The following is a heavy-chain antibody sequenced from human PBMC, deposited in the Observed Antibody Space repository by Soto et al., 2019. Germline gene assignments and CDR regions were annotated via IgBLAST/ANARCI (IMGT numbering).Heavy chain of an antibody. V-gene: IGHV4-59*08. CDR3: ARQRRDFDY. CDR1: GGSISNYY. Sequence: QVQLQESGPGLVKPSETLSLTCTVSGGSISNYYWSWIRQPPGKGLQWIGYIFSSGSTNYNPSLTSRVTISVNTSKNQCSLNLNSVTAADTAVYYCARQRRDFDYWGQGSLVTVSS. J-gene: IGHJ4*02. CDR2: IFSSGST.